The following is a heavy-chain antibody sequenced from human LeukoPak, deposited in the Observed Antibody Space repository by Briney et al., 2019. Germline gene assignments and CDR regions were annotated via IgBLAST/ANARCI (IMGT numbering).Heavy chain of an antibody. CDR1: GYTFTGYY. CDR3: ARNSRIVATLYYDY. D-gene: IGHD5-12*01. J-gene: IGHJ4*02. V-gene: IGHV1-2*02. Sequence: ASVKVSCKASGYTFTGYYMLWVRQAPGQGLEWMGWINPNSGGTNYAQKFQGRVTMTRDTSLSTAYMELSRLRSDDTAVYYCARNSRIVATLYYDYWGQGTLVTVSS. CDR2: INPNSGGT.